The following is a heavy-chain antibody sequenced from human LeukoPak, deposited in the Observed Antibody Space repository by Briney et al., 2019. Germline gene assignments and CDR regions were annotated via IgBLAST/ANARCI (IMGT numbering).Heavy chain of an antibody. J-gene: IGHJ6*02. Sequence: GGSLRLSCAASGFTFSSYSMNWVRQAPGKGLEWVSSISSSSSYIYYADSVKGRFTISGDNAKNSLYLQMNSLRAEDTAVYYCARESVSMSYSGWYGGVSYYYGMDVWGQGTTVTVSS. CDR2: ISSSSSYI. CDR3: ARESVSMSYSGWYGGVSYYYGMDV. V-gene: IGHV3-21*01. CDR1: GFTFSSYS. D-gene: IGHD6-19*01.